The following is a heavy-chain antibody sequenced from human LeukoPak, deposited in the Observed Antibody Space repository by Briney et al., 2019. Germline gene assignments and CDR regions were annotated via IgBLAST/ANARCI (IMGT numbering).Heavy chain of an antibody. CDR3: ARESVSAGTNWFDP. Sequence: SETLSLTCAVSAYSISSDYYWGWIRQPPGKGLEWIGTIYHSGTTYYNPSLKSRVTISVDTSKNQFSLKLSSVTAADTAVYYCARESVSAGTNWFDPWGQGTLVTVSS. CDR2: IYHSGTT. J-gene: IGHJ5*02. CDR1: AYSISSDYY. D-gene: IGHD3-10*01. V-gene: IGHV4-38-2*02.